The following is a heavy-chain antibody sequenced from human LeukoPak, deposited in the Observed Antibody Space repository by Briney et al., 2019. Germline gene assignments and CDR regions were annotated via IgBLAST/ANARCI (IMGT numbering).Heavy chain of an antibody. CDR1: GGTISSYC. J-gene: IGHJ3*01. D-gene: IGHD3-3*01. Sequence: AETLTLSCTVSGGTISSYCMSWIRQPPGKGLEWIGYIYYSGSTNYNPSLKSRVTISVDTSENQFSLNLNSVTAADTAVYYRARGQRYSSYYYFAYSRQAWLVTVSSGSASAPTNAF. CDR3: ARGQRYSSYYYFAYSRQAWLVTVSSGSASAPTNAF. CDR2: IYYSGST. V-gene: IGHV4-59*01.